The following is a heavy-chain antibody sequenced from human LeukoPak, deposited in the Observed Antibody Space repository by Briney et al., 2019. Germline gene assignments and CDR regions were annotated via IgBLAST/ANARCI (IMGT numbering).Heavy chain of an antibody. Sequence: GESLKISCAASGFTFSSYSMNWVRQAPGKGLEWVSSIGSSSSYIYYADSVKGRFTISRDNAKNSLYLQMNSLRAEDTAVYYCARDRSGSYGYWGQGTLVTVSS. D-gene: IGHD1-26*01. CDR2: IGSSSSYI. CDR1: GFTFSSYS. J-gene: IGHJ4*02. CDR3: ARDRSGSYGY. V-gene: IGHV3-21*01.